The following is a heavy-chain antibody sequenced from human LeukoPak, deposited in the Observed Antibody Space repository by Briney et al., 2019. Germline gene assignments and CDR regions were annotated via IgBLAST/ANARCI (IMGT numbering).Heavy chain of an antibody. CDR1: GFTFSAYD. Sequence: GGSLRLSCAASGFTFSAYDMNWVRQAPGNGLKWLSYISSSSTTKYHADSVKGRFTISRDNAKNSLYLQMNSLRAEDTGVYYCARWNLGSDYWGQGTLVTVSS. CDR2: ISSSSTTK. V-gene: IGHV3-48*04. CDR3: ARWNLGSDY. J-gene: IGHJ4*02. D-gene: IGHD1-1*01.